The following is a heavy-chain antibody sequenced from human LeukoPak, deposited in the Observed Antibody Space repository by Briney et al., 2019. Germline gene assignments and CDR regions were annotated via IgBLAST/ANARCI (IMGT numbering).Heavy chain of an antibody. V-gene: IGHV4-59*01. D-gene: IGHD5-24*01. CDR1: GGSISNYY. Sequence: SETLFLTCTVSGGSISNYYWSWIRQPPGKGLEWIGYIYYSGNTNYNPSLKSRVTISVDTSKNQFSLKLSSVTAADTAVYYCARVVDHGYSDYWGLGTLVTVSS. J-gene: IGHJ4*02. CDR3: ARVVDHGYSDY. CDR2: IYYSGNT.